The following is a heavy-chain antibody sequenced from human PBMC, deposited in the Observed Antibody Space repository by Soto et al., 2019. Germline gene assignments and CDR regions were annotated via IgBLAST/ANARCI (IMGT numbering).Heavy chain of an antibody. CDR1: GYTFTRYG. D-gene: IGHD6-19*01. V-gene: IGHV1-18*01. CDR2: ISAYNGKT. Sequence: ASVKVSCKASGYTFTRYGISWVRQAPGQGLEWMGWISAYNGKTNYAQKLQGRVTMTTDKSTSTADMELRSLRSDDTAVDYGAIYPNYRQWLPPYDFDYWGQGTLVTVSS. CDR3: AIYPNYRQWLPPYDFDY. J-gene: IGHJ4*02.